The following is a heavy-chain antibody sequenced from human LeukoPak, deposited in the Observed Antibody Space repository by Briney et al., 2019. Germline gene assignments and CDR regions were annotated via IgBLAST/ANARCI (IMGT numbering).Heavy chain of an antibody. Sequence: GGSLRLSCVGSGFIFSTYEMNWVRQAPGKGLEWLSYISYSGQTIYYADSVKGRFTISRDNAKNSLYLQINSLRVEDTAVYYCARDGRWIKKYEGSSPVWGQGTLVTVSS. CDR2: ISYSGQTI. CDR3: ARDGRWIKKYEGSSPV. CDR1: GFIFSTYE. V-gene: IGHV3-48*03. D-gene: IGHD3-22*01. J-gene: IGHJ4*02.